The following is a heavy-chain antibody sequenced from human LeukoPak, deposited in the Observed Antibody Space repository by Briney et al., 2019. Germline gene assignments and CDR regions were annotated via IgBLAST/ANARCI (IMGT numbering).Heavy chain of an antibody. CDR3: ARLDYYDSSGYPLPFDY. CDR2: ISAYNGNT. CDR1: GYTFTSYG. D-gene: IGHD3-22*01. V-gene: IGHV1-18*01. Sequence: ASVKVSCKASGYTFTSYGISWVRQAPGQGLEWMGWISAYNGNTNYAQKLQGRVTMTTDTSTSTAYMELMSLRADDTAVYYCARLDYYDSSGYPLPFDYWGQGTLVTVSS. J-gene: IGHJ4*02.